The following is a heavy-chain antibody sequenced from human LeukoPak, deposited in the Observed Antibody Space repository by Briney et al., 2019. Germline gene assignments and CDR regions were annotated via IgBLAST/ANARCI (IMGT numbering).Heavy chain of an antibody. CDR3: ARVRSATTVDY. Sequence: PGGSLRLSCAASGFTFSSYEMNWVRQAPGKGLEWVSYISSSGSTIYYADSVKGRFTISRDNAKNSLYLQMNSLRAEDTAVYYCARVRSATTVDYWGQGTLVTVFS. J-gene: IGHJ4*02. D-gene: IGHD4-17*01. CDR2: ISSSGSTI. V-gene: IGHV3-48*03. CDR1: GFTFSSYE.